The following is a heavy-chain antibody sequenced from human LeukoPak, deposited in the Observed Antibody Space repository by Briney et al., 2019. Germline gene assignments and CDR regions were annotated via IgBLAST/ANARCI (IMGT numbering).Heavy chain of an antibody. D-gene: IGHD2-2*01. Sequence: GGSLRLSCAASGFTFRDNWTTWVRQAPGKGLEWVANINQDGGGRYYVDSVQGRFIISRDNAQNSVHLQMNSLRAEDTAVYYCATRYCSIAACRASSYKCMDDWGKGTTVIVSS. CDR1: GFTFRDNW. V-gene: IGHV3-7*01. CDR3: ATRYCSIAACRASSYKCMDD. J-gene: IGHJ6*04. CDR2: INQDGGGR.